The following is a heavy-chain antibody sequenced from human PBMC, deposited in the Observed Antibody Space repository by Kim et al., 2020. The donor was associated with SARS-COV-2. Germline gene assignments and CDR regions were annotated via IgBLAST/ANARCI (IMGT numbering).Heavy chain of an antibody. CDR3: ARVMQETYFYGSGSLFY. Sequence: ASVKVSCKTSGYSFTNYGINWVRQAPGQGLEWMGWISVYNGNTDYAQKVKDRVTMTTDTSTATAYMELRGLRSDDTAVYYCARVMQETYFYGSGSLFYWGQGTLVTVSS. V-gene: IGHV1-18*04. D-gene: IGHD3-10*01. J-gene: IGHJ4*02. CDR1: GYSFTNYG. CDR2: ISVYNGNT.